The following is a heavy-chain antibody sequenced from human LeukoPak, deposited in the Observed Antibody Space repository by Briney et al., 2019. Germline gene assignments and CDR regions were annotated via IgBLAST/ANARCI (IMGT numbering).Heavy chain of an antibody. CDR1: GFTFSGSA. CDR2: IRSKAVSHAT. D-gene: IGHD6-19*01. V-gene: IGHV3-73*01. J-gene: IGHJ4*02. Sequence: GGSLRLSCAASGFTFSGSAVHWVRQASGKGLEWVGHIRSKAVSHATAYAASVQGRFTISRDDSNNTAYLHMNSLKIEDAAVYFCSRHLYSSAWYEENWGQGTLVTVSS. CDR3: SRHLYSSAWYEEN.